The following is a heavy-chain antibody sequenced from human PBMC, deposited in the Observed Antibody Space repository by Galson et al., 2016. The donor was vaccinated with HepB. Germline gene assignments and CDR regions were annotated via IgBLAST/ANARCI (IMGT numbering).Heavy chain of an antibody. D-gene: IGHD5-12*01. CDR1: GFTFSAYG. Sequence: SLRLSCAATGFTFSAYGMHWVRQAPGKGLAWVSRINSDGSRRIYADSVKGRFTISRDNAENTLHLQMNSLSAEDTAVYYCANALPRSGGYYFENWGHGTLVTVSS. CDR3: ANALPRSGGYYFEN. CDR2: INSDGSRR. V-gene: IGHV3-74*01. J-gene: IGHJ4*01.